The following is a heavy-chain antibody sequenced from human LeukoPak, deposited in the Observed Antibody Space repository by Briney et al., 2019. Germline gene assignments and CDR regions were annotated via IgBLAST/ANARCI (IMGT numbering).Heavy chain of an antibody. CDR2: IKSKTDGGTT. D-gene: IGHD3-16*01. CDR1: GFTFSNAW. J-gene: IGHJ3*02. V-gene: IGHV3-15*01. Sequence: GGSLRLSCAASGFTFSNAWMSWVRQAPGKELEWVGRIKSKTDGGTTDYAAPVKGRFTISRDDSKNTLYLQMNSLKTEDTAVYYCTTGLSVGGAFDIWGQGTMVTVSS. CDR3: TTGLSVGGAFDI.